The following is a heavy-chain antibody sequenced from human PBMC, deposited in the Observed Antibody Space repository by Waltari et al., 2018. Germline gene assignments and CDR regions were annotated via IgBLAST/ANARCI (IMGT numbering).Heavy chain of an antibody. Sequence: EVQLVESGGGLVKPGWSLRLSCAASGFTFNTAWMTWVRRAPGRGLEWVGRIKTRAEGVTVDYAAPLKGRCAVSRDDSKNTVYLEMSGLRTEDSGMYYCATATQTGRLENTDYWGQGTLVTVS. J-gene: IGHJ4*02. CDR1: GFTFNTAW. D-gene: IGHD1-1*01. CDR2: IKTRAEGVTV. V-gene: IGHV3-15*01. CDR3: ATATQTGRLENTDY.